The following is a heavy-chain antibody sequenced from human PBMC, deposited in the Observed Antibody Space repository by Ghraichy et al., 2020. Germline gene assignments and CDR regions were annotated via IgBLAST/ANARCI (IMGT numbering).Heavy chain of an antibody. D-gene: IGHD3-22*01. Sequence: SETLSLTCTVSGGSVSSGSYYWSWIRQPPGKGLEWIGYIYYSGSTNYNPSLKSRVTISVDTSKNQFSLKLSSVTAADTAVYYCARDQIVDYDSSGYSSYWYFDLWGRGTLVPVSS. CDR2: IYYSGST. CDR1: GGSVSSGSYY. J-gene: IGHJ2*01. V-gene: IGHV4-61*01. CDR3: ARDQIVDYDSSGYSSYWYFDL.